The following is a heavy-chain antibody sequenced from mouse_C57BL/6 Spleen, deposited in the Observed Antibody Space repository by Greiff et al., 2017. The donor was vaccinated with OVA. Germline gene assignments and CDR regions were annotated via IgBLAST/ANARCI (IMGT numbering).Heavy chain of an antibody. CDR1: GYTFTSYW. D-gene: IGHD1-1*01. CDR2: INPSNGGT. CDR3: ARGGYYYGSSYVAWFAY. Sequence: QVQLKQPGTELVKPGASVKLSCKASGYTFTSYWMHWVKQRPGQGLEWIGNINPSNGGTNYNEKFKSKATLTVDKSSSTAYMQLSSLTSEDSAVYYCARGGYYYGSSYVAWFAYWGQGTLVTVSA. J-gene: IGHJ3*01. V-gene: IGHV1-53*01.